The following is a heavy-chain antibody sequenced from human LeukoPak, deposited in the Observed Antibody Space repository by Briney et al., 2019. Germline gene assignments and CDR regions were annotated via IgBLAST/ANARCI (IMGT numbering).Heavy chain of an antibody. CDR3: ARAGYCSSTSCYYYYYDMDV. J-gene: IGHJ6*03. D-gene: IGHD2-2*01. V-gene: IGHV3-7*01. Sequence: GGSLRLSCAASGFTFSSYWMSWVRQAPGKGLEWVANIKQDGSEKYYVDSVKGRFTISRDNAKNSLYLQMNSLRAEGTAVYYGARAGYCSSTSCYYYYYDMDVWGKGTTVTVSS. CDR1: GFTFSSYW. CDR2: IKQDGSEK.